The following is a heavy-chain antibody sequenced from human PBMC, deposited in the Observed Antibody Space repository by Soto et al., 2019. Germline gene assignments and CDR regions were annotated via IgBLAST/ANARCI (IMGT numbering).Heavy chain of an antibody. CDR3: AKARGYCSGGSCSFDY. V-gene: IGHV3-9*01. CDR2: ISWNSGSI. J-gene: IGHJ4*02. D-gene: IGHD2-15*01. CDR1: GFTFDDYA. Sequence: EVQLVESGGGLVQPGRSLRLSCAASGFTFDDYAMHWVRQAPGKGLEWVSGISWNSGSIGYADSVKGRFTISRDNAKNSLYLQMNSLRAEDTALYCCAKARGYCSGGSCSFDYWGQGTLVTVSS.